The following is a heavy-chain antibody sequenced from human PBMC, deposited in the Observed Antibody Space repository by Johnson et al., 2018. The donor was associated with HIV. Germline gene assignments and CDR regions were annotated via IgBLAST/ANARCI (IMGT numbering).Heavy chain of an antibody. CDR1: GFTFSGSA. Sequence: VQLVESGGGLVQPGGSLRLSCAASGFTFSGSAMHWVRQASGKGLEWVANIKQDGSEKYYVDSVKGRFTISRDNAKNSLYLQMNSLRAEDTAVYYCARDQHNYYDSSERAFDIWGQGTMVTVSS. J-gene: IGHJ3*02. D-gene: IGHD3-22*01. CDR3: ARDQHNYYDSSERAFDI. V-gene: IGHV3-7*05. CDR2: IKQDGSEK.